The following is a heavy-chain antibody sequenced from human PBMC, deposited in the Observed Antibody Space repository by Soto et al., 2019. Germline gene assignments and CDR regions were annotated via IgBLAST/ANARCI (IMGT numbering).Heavy chain of an antibody. CDR3: ARLYGSGSYYNYPFDP. V-gene: IGHV1-2*04. CDR1: GYTFTGYY. J-gene: IGHJ5*02. CDR2: INPNSGGT. D-gene: IGHD3-10*01. Sequence: ASVKVSCKASGYTFTGYYMHWVRQAPGQGLEWMGWINPNSGGTNYEQKFQGWVTMTRDTSISTAYMELSRLRSDDTAVYYCARLYGSGSYYNYPFDPWGQGTLVTVSS.